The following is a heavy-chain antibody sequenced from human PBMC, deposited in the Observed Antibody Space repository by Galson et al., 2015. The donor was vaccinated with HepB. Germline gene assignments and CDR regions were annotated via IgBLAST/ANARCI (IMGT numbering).Heavy chain of an antibody. Sequence: SLRLSCAASGFTFTRYAMTWVRQAPGKGLEWVSSITSSGANTYYTDSVKGRFTISRDNSRNTLLLQLNSLRAEDAAVYYSAKDGIMVANNPYQLHFWGQGTLFSVCS. CDR2: ITSSGANT. CDR3: AKDGIMVANNPYQLHF. D-gene: IGHD2-15*01. J-gene: IGHJ1*01. CDR1: GFTFTRYA. V-gene: IGHV3-23*01.